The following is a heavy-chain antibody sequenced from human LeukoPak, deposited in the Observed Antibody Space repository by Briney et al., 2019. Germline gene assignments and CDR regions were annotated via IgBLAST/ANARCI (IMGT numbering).Heavy chain of an antibody. V-gene: IGHV3-33*01. D-gene: IGHD5-24*01. Sequence: GGSLRLSCAASGFTFSSYGMLWVRQAPGKGLEWVALIWCDGSNKYYADSVKGRFTISRDNSKNTLYLQMNSLRAEDTAVYYCARDGLVDGYNYAFDIWGQGTMVTVSS. CDR1: GFTFSSYG. CDR3: ARDGLVDGYNYAFDI. CDR2: IWCDGSNK. J-gene: IGHJ3*02.